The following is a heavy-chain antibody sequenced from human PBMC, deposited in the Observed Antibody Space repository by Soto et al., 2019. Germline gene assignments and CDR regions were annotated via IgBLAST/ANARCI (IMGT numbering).Heavy chain of an antibody. J-gene: IGHJ4*02. CDR3: VRATYFSDSSCYTRCLDY. CDR2: SRDKPQGYST. CDR1: GFTLSDHY. V-gene: IGHV3-72*01. D-gene: IGHD3-22*01. Sequence: EVQLVESGGGLVQPGGSLRRSCAGSGFTLSDHYIDWVRQAPGNGLEWVGRSRDKPQGYSTAYAASVKDRFTTSRDESTNSAYLQMNSLKTEDTAVSYCVRATYFSDSSCYTRCLDYWGQGTLVTVSS.